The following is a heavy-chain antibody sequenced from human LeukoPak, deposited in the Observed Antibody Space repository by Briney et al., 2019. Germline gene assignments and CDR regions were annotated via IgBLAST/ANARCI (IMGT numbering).Heavy chain of an antibody. CDR2: ISAYNGNT. Sequence: ASVKVSCKASGYTFTSYGISWVRQAPGQGLGWMGWISAYNGNTNYAQKLQGRVTMTTDTSTSTAYMELRSLRSDDTAVYYCVVSGGDYYDSSGSKKGGDYWGQGTLVTVSS. D-gene: IGHD3-22*01. J-gene: IGHJ4*02. CDR1: GYTFTSYG. CDR3: VVSGGDYYDSSGSKKGGDY. V-gene: IGHV1-18*01.